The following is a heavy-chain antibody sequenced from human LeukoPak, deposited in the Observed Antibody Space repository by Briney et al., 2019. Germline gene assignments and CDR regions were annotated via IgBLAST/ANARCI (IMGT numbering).Heavy chain of an antibody. CDR2: ISSSAITI. D-gene: IGHD4-23*01. Sequence: PGGSLRLSCAASGFTFSNYYMSWIRQPPGKGLEWVSYISSSAITIYYADSVKGRFTISRDNAKNSLYLQMNCLRPEDTAVYYCARDPRSYGGNSPSWDYWGQGTLVTVSS. CDR3: ARDPRSYGGNSPSWDY. V-gene: IGHV3-11*01. CDR1: GFTFSNYY. J-gene: IGHJ4*02.